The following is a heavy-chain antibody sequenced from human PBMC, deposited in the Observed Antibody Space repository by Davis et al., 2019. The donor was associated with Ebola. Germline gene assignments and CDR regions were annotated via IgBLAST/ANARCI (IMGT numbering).Heavy chain of an antibody. V-gene: IGHV4-39*01. Sequence: MPSETLSLTCTVSGGSISSGGYYWSWIRQPPGKGLEWIGEINHSGSTNYNPSLKSRVTISVDTSKNQFSLKLSSVTAADTAVYYCARQLWFGEFIYYYYGMDVWGQGTTVTVSS. CDR1: GGSISSGGYY. CDR2: INHSGST. D-gene: IGHD3-10*01. J-gene: IGHJ6*02. CDR3: ARQLWFGEFIYYYYGMDV.